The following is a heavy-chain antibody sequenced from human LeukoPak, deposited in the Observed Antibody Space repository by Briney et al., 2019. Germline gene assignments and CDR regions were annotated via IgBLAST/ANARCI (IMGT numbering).Heavy chain of an antibody. V-gene: IGHV3-21*01. Sequence: GGSLRLSCAASGFTFSSYSMNWVRQAPGKGLEWVSSISSSSSYIYYADSVKGRFTISRDSANNSVYLQMNSLRAEDTAFYYCARDSPRGRFDSWGQGTLVTVSS. CDR1: GFTFSSYS. CDR2: ISSSSSYI. J-gene: IGHJ4*02. CDR3: ARDSPRGRFDS.